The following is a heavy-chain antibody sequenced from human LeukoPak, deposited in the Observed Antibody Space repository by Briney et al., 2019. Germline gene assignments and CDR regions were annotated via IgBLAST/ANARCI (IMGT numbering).Heavy chain of an antibody. CDR3: AKRGEYCSGVSCLSYFDY. J-gene: IGHJ4*02. Sequence: GRSLRLSCAASGFTFSSYGMHWVRQAPGKGLEWVAVISYDGSNKYYADSVKGRFTISRDNSKNTLYLQMNSLRAEDTAVYYCAKRGEYCSGVSCLSYFDYWGQGTLVTVSS. D-gene: IGHD2-15*01. CDR2: ISYDGSNK. CDR1: GFTFSSYG. V-gene: IGHV3-30*18.